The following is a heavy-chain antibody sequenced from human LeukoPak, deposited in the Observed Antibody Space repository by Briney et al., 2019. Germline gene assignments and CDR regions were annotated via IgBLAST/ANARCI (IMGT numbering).Heavy chain of an antibody. V-gene: IGHV3-21*01. J-gene: IGHJ4*02. D-gene: IGHD3-3*01. CDR1: GFTFSSYS. CDR3: GGGDYDFWSGYYLDY. CDR2: ISSSSSYI. Sequence: GGSLRLSCAASGFTFSSYSMNWVRQAPGKGLEWVSSISSSSSYIYYADSVKGRFTISRDNAKNSLYLQMNSLRAEDTAVYYCGGGDYDFWSGYYLDYWGQGTLVTVSS.